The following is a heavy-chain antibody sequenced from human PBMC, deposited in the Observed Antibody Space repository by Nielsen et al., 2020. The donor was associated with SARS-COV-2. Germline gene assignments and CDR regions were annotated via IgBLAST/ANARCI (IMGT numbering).Heavy chain of an antibody. D-gene: IGHD3-22*01. CDR3: AKDLEDDDASGYDH. V-gene: IGHV3-7*01. Sequence: GESLKISCAASGFTGFTFSSYGMAWVRQAPGKGLEWVADIKPDGSERFYVDSVKGRFTISRDNAKNSMSLQMNSLRPEDTAVYYCAKDLEDDDASGYDHWGQGTLVTVSS. CDR1: GFTGFTFSSYG. J-gene: IGHJ4*02. CDR2: IKPDGSER.